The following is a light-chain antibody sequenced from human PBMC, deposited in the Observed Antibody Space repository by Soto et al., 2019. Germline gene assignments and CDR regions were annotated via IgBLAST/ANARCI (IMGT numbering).Light chain of an antibody. CDR1: SSDVGAYKH. V-gene: IGLV2-14*03. CDR3: AAWDETLIDV. J-gene: IGLJ1*01. Sequence: QSALTQPASVSGSPGQTITISCTGTSSDVGAYKHVSWYQQYPGKAPKLMIYDVNDRPSGVSNRFSGSKSGNTASLTISGLQAEDEADYYCAAWDETLIDVFGTGTKLTVL. CDR2: DVN.